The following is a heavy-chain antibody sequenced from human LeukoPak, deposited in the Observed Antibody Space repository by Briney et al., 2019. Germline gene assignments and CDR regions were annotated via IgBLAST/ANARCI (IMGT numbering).Heavy chain of an antibody. V-gene: IGHV1-46*01. J-gene: IGHJ5*02. CDR3: ARDSGNNWFDP. Sequence: ASVKVSCKASGYTFTSYYMHWVRQAPGQGLEWMGIINTSGGSTSYAQKFQGRVTMTRDMSTSTVYMELSSLRSEDTAVYYCARDSGNNWFDPWGQGTLVTVSS. CDR1: GYTFTSYY. CDR2: INTSGGST.